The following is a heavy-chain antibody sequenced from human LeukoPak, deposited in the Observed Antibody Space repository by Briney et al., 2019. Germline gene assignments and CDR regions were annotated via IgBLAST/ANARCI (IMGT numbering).Heavy chain of an antibody. CDR2: IYPGDSDT. Sequence: GESLKISCKGSGYTFTTYWIGWVRQMPGKSLEWMGMIYPGDSDTRYSPSFQGQVTMSSDKSITTAYLQWSSLKASDTATYYCARHWNLDLDVWGQGTTVIVSS. J-gene: IGHJ6*02. V-gene: IGHV5-51*01. CDR1: GYTFTTYW. D-gene: IGHD1-7*01. CDR3: ARHWNLDLDV.